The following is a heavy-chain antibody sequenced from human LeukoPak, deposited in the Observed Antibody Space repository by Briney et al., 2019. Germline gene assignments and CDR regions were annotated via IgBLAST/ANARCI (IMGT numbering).Heavy chain of an antibody. V-gene: IGHV4-4*02. D-gene: IGHD1-26*01. CDR2: IYHSGST. J-gene: IGHJ4*02. Sequence: SESVSLTCGVSGCTISSSNWWSWVRQPPGKGLEWIGEIYHSGSTNYNPSLKSRVTISVDKSKNQFSLKLSSVTAADTAVYYCAWTGIVGATNIDCWGQGTLVTVSS. CDR3: AWTGIVGATNIDC. CDR1: GCTISSSNW.